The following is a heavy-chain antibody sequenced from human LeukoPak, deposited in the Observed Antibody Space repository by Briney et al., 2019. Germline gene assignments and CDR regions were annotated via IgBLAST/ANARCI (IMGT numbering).Heavy chain of an antibody. CDR1: GGSFSGYY. V-gene: IGHV4-34*01. Sequence: SESLSLTCAVYGGSFSGYYWSWMRQPPGKGLEWIGEINHSGSTNYNPSLKSRVTISVDTSKNQFSLKLSSVTAADTAVYYCARGATTTVVTSYSLFFDYWGQGTLVTVSS. CDR3: ARGATTTVVTSYSLFFDY. J-gene: IGHJ4*02. CDR2: INHSGST. D-gene: IGHD4-23*01.